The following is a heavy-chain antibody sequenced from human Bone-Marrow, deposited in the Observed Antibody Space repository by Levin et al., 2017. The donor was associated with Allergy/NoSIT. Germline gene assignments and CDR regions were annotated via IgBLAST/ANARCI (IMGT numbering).Heavy chain of an antibody. D-gene: IGHD2-2*01. CDR1: GFTFSSYS. V-gene: IGHV3-21*01. Sequence: RGESLKISCAASGFTFSSYSMNWVRQAPGKGLEWVSSISSSSSYIYYADSVKGRFTISRDNAKNSLYLQMNSLRAEDTAVYYCARCSYCSSTSCAHYYYYYMDVWGKGTTVTVSS. J-gene: IGHJ6*03. CDR3: ARCSYCSSTSCAHYYYYYMDV. CDR2: ISSSSSYI.